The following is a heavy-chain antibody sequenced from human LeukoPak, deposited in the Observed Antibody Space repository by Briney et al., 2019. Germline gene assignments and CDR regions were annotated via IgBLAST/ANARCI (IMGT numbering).Heavy chain of an antibody. CDR2: ISAYNGNT. Sequence: ASVKVSCKASGYTFTSYGISWVRQAPGQGLEWMGWISAYNGNTNYAQKLQGRVTMTTDTSTSTAYMELRSLRSDDTAVYYCARLGPYSSSWYFKNYYYYYYMDVWGKGTTVTVSS. D-gene: IGHD6-13*01. V-gene: IGHV1-18*01. CDR1: GYTFTSYG. CDR3: ARLGPYSSSWYFKNYYYYYYMDV. J-gene: IGHJ6*03.